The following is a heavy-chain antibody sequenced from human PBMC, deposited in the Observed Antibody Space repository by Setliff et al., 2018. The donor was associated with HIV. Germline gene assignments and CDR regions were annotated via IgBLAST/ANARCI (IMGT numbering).Heavy chain of an antibody. CDR2: IYSDGSS. J-gene: IGHJ6*02. CDR3: ARDCRVGWVFTYGMDV. D-gene: IGHD6-13*01. CDR1: GFTVSRFY. V-gene: IGHV3-53*05. Sequence: PGGSLRLSCAASGFTVSRFYMSWVRQAPGKGLEWVSVIYSDGSSYYADSVRGRFTISRDNSRNTLFLQMNSLRPEDTAVYYCARDCRVGWVFTYGMDVWGQGTLVTVSS.